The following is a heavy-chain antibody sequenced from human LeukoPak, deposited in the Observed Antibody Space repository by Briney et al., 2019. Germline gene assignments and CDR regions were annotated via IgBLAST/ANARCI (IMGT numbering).Heavy chain of an antibody. CDR2: IWYDGSNK. Sequence: GGSLRLSCAASGLTLCCYGMHWVRQAPGKGLEWVAVIWYDGSNKYYADSVKGRFTISRDSSKNTLYLQMNSLRAEDTAVYYCAIEVIWYGSRWFDPWGQGTLVTVSS. CDR3: AIEVIWYGSRWFDP. CDR1: GLTLCCYG. V-gene: IGHV3-30*02. J-gene: IGHJ5*02. D-gene: IGHD3-16*02.